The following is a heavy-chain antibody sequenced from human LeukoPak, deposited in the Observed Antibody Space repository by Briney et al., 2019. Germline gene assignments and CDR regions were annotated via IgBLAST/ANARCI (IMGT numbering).Heavy chain of an antibody. CDR2: ISWSSGSI. CDR3: AKDTFYYDSSGLLDY. J-gene: IGHJ4*02. Sequence: GGSLRLSCAASGFTFDDYAMHWVRQAPGKGLEWVSGISWSSGSIGYADSVKGRFTISRDNAKNSLYLQMNSLRAEDTALYYCAKDTFYYDSSGLLDYWGQGTLVTVSS. CDR1: GFTFDDYA. V-gene: IGHV3-9*01. D-gene: IGHD3-22*01.